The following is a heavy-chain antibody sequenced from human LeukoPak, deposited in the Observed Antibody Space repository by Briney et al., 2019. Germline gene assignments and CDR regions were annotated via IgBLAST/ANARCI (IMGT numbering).Heavy chain of an antibody. V-gene: IGHV4-39*07. J-gene: IGHJ5*01. CDR3: ARGGRYCSSTKCYKVDWFDS. D-gene: IGHD2-2*02. CDR2: IDYSGST. Sequence: SETLSLTCTASGGSICSSSYYWGWIRQSPGKGLEWIGSIDYSGSTYYNPSLKSRVSISVDTSKNQFSLKLTSVTAADTAVYSCARGGRYCSSTKCYKVDWFDSWGQGILVTVSS. CDR1: GGSICSSSYY.